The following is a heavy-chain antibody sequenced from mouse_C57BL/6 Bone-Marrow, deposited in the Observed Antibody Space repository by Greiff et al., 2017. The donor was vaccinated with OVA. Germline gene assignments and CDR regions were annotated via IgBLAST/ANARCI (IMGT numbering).Heavy chain of an antibody. CDR2: IYPGSGST. CDR3: ARLSYYYGRGFAY. CDR1: GYTFTSYW. V-gene: IGHV1-55*01. D-gene: IGHD1-1*01. Sequence: QVQLQQPGAELVKPGASVKMSCKASGYTFTSYWITWVKQRPGQGLEWIGDIYPGSGSTNYNEKFKSKATLTVDTSSSTAYMQLSSLTSEDSAVYYCARLSYYYGRGFAYWGQGTLVTVSA. J-gene: IGHJ3*01.